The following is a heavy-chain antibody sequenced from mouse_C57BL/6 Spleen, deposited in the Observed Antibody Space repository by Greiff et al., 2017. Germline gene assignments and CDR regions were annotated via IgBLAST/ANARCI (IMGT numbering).Heavy chain of an antibody. Sequence: EVQLVESGGGLVKPGGSLKLSCAASGFTFSSYAMSWVRQTPEKRLEWVATISDGGSYTYYPDNVKGRFTIARDNAKNNLYLQMSHLKSEDTARYYCARDRIKDWTGYFDVWGTGTTVTVSS. CDR1: GFTFSSYA. J-gene: IGHJ1*03. CDR3: ARDRIKDWTGYFDV. CDR2: ISDGGSYT. V-gene: IGHV5-4*01. D-gene: IGHD1-3*01.